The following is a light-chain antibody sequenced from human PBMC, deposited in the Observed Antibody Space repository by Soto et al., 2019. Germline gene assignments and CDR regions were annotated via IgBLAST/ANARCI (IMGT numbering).Light chain of an antibody. CDR1: QSVSSSY. Sequence: EIVFTQSPGTLSLSPSERATLSCIASQSVSSSYLAWYQQKPGQAPRLLIYGASSRATGIPDRFSGSGSGTDFTLTISRLEPEDFAVYYCQQYGSSLITFGQGTRLEIK. CDR2: GAS. CDR3: QQYGSSLIT. J-gene: IGKJ5*01. V-gene: IGKV3-20*01.